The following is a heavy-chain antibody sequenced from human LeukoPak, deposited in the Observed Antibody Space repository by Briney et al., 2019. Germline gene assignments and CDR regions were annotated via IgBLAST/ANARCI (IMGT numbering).Heavy chain of an antibody. CDR1: GGSISSTTSY. V-gene: IGHV4-39*01. CDR2: IYYSGST. J-gene: IGHJ4*02. D-gene: IGHD2-2*03. Sequence: PSETLSLTCAVSGGSISSTTSYWGWIRQPPGKGLEWIGRIYYSGSTSYNPSLKSRVTISVDTSKNQLSLRLRSVTAADTAMYYCARHGSTDYFDYWGQGTLVTVSS. CDR3: ARHGSTDYFDY.